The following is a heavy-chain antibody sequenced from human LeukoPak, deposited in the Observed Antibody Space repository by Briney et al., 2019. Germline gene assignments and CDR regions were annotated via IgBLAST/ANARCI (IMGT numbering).Heavy chain of an antibody. J-gene: IGHJ4*02. V-gene: IGHV3-7*01. CDR1: GLTFSSDW. D-gene: IGHD3-10*01. CDR2: IKQDGSEK. Sequence: GGSLSLSCAASGLTFSSDWMSWGRQAPGKGLEWVANIKQDGSEKYYMDSVKGRFTISRDNGKNSLYLQMNSLRAEDTAVYYCARAWRGYYGSGVLTRAFDYWGQGTLVTVSS. CDR3: ARAWRGYYGSGVLTRAFDY.